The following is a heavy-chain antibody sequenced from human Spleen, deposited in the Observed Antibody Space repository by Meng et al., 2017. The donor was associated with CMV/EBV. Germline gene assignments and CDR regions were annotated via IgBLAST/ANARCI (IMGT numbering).Heavy chain of an antibody. CDR1: GYTFTDYW. V-gene: IGHV5-51*01. Sequence: GESLKISCRVSGYTFTDYWIGWVRQMPGKGLEWMGIIYPGDSDTRYSSSFQGQVTISADKSVSTAYLQWSSLKASDTAMYYCARRLGSSGSSLHYWGQGTLVTVSS. J-gene: IGHJ4*02. CDR2: IYPGDSDT. D-gene: IGHD1-26*01. CDR3: ARRLGSSGSSLHY.